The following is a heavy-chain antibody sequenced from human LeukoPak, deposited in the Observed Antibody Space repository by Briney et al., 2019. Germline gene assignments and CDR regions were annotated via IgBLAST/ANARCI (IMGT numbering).Heavy chain of an antibody. V-gene: IGHV4-34*01. Sequence: SETLSLTCAVYGGSFSGYYWSWIRQPPGKGLEWIGEINHSGSTNYNPSLKSRVTISVDTSKNQFSLKLSSVTAADTAVYYCARGDSSGWPDAFDIWGQGTMATVSS. D-gene: IGHD6-19*01. J-gene: IGHJ3*02. CDR1: GGSFSGYY. CDR3: ARGDSSGWPDAFDI. CDR2: INHSGST.